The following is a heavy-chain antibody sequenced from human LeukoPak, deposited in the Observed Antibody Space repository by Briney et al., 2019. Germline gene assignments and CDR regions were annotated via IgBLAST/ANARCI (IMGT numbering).Heavy chain of an antibody. Sequence: SETLSFICAVSGGSINSGGYSWSWIRQSPGKGLEWIGYISHSGSTYYNPSLKSRVTMSVDMSKNQFSLKLSSVTAADTAVYYCARVGDGGNCGSYYFDYWGQGTLVTVSS. CDR2: ISHSGST. CDR3: ARVGDGGNCGSYYFDY. J-gene: IGHJ4*02. CDR1: GGSINSGGYS. D-gene: IGHD2-21*01. V-gene: IGHV4-30-2*06.